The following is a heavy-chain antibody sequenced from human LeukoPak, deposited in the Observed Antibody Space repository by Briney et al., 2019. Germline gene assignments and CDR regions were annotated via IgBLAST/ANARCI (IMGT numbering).Heavy chain of an antibody. V-gene: IGHV1-18*01. Sequence: ASVKVSCKASGYTFTKYGISWVRQAPGHGLEWVGWISTYNGNRNYAQKVQARVTVTTDTSTSTVYMELRSLRSDDTAVYYCARVYDSTGDIDSFDIWGQGSMVTVSS. CDR3: ARVYDSTGDIDSFDI. D-gene: IGHD3-22*01. J-gene: IGHJ3*02. CDR2: ISTYNGNR. CDR1: GYTFTKYG.